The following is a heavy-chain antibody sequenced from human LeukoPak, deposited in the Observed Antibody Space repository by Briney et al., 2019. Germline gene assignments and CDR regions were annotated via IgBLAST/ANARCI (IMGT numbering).Heavy chain of an antibody. J-gene: IGHJ4*02. CDR2: ISSSSSHI. CDR1: GFTFSSYS. Sequence: GGSLRLSCAASGFTFSSYSMNWVRQAPGKGLEWVSCISSSSSHIYYADSVKGRFTISRDNAKNSLWLQMNSLRAEDTAVYYCATSSGWRFDYWGQGTLVAVSS. V-gene: IGHV3-21*06. CDR3: ATSSGWRFDY. D-gene: IGHD3-22*01.